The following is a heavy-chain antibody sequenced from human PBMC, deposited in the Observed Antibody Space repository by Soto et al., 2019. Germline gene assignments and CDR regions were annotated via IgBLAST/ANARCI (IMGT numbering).Heavy chain of an antibody. CDR2: IWYDGSEK. D-gene: IGHD1-1*01. V-gene: IGHV3-33*01. CDR3: ARQSLGNIRLRGFDY. J-gene: IGHJ4*02. Sequence: QVQLVESGGGVVQPGRSLRLSYAASGFTFSDYGMHWVRQAPGKGLEWVAVIWYDGSEKYYADSVKGRFTISRDNSKNTLYLQMNSLRVEDPALYYCARQSLGNIRLRGFDYWGQGALVTVSS. CDR1: GFTFSDYG.